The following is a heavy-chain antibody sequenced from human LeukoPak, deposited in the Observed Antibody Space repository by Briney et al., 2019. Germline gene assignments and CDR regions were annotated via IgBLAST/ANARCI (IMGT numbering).Heavy chain of an antibody. CDR1: GFPLTTYW. D-gene: IGHD7-27*01. Sequence: PGGSLTLSYAATGFPLTTYWMSWVRQAPGKGLEWVVNINEDGYEKYYVGSVKGRFTISRDNAKNSLYLHMSGLRVEDTAVYYCAKDPGDKDIDRWFDPWGQGTLVTVSS. V-gene: IGHV3-7*03. CDR3: AKDPGDKDIDRWFDP. J-gene: IGHJ5*02. CDR2: INEDGYEK.